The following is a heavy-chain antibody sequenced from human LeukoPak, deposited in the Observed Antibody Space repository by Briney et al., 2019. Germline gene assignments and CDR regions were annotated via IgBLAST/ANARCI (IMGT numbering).Heavy chain of an antibody. CDR3: VRERDGRFFDY. Sequence: PGGSLRLSCEVSGLIFRSYWMSWVRQAPGKGLEWVANINQEGSEKYLEDSVKGRFTISRDNAKNSLHLQMNTLRAEDTAVYYCVRERDGRFFDYWGQGTLVTVSS. CDR2: INQEGSEK. D-gene: IGHD5-24*01. V-gene: IGHV3-7*01. J-gene: IGHJ4*02. CDR1: GLIFRSYW.